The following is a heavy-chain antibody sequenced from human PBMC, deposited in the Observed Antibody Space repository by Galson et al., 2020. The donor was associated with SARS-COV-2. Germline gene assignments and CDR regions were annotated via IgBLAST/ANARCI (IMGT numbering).Heavy chain of an antibody. J-gene: IGHJ4*02. V-gene: IGHV3-30*04. D-gene: IGHD1-26*01. CDR2: ISYDGSNK. CDR3: ARAYSGSYLGNFDY. CDR1: GFTFSSYA. Sequence: GGSLRLSCAASGFTFSSYAMHWVRQAPGKGLEWVAAISYDGSNKYYADSVKGRFTISRDNSKNTLYLQMNSLRAEDTAVYYCARAYSGSYLGNFDYWGQGTLVTVSS.